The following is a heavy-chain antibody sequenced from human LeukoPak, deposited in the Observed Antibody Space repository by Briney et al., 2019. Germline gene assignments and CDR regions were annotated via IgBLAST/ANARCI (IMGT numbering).Heavy chain of an antibody. CDR2: MYSGGST. D-gene: IGHD3-10*01. J-gene: IGHJ4*02. CDR3: ARDTTMVD. V-gene: IGHV3-53*01. Sequence: PGGSLRLSCAASGFTVSSSYMSWVRQAPGKGLEWVSTMYSGGSTYYGDSVKGRFTISRDSSESTLYLQMNTLRVEDSAVYFCARDTTMVDWGQGTLVTVSS. CDR1: GFTVSSSY.